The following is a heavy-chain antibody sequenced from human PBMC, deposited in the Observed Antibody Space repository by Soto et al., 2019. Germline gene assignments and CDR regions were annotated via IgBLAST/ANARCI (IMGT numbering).Heavy chain of an antibody. D-gene: IGHD3-22*01. CDR2: MDPKDSYT. J-gene: IGHJ4*02. Sequence: XESLKVSWQCSGEIFTNYSITLVLQMPGKGLEWMGTMDPKDSYTNYSPSFQGHVTISPDKSINTAYLQWSSLKASDTAIYYCARNKSRSGSYPIDYWGQGTLVTVSS. V-gene: IGHV5-10-1*01. CDR3: ARNKSRSGSYPIDY. CDR1: GEIFTNYS.